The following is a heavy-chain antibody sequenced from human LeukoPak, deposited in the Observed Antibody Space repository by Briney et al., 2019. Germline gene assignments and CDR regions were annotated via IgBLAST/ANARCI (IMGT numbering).Heavy chain of an antibody. V-gene: IGHV3-7*01. D-gene: IGHD3-10*01. J-gene: IGHJ4*02. Sequence: GGSLRLSWAASGFNVIDFWVTWVRQMPGRGRQWVANIKELVGEEYHVATVKGRFVISRYTTTRSVFINMTSLRGDDTAVYFCVRDSRTGGDMGLHHNFDQWGQGTLVTVSS. CDR2: IKELVGEE. CDR3: VRDSRTGGDMGLHHNFDQ. CDR1: GFNVIDFW.